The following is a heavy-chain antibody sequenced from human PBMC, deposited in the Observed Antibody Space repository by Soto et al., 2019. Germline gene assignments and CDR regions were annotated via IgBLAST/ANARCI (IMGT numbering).Heavy chain of an antibody. CDR3: ARLAASWYKLEFDY. CDR1: GYSFARYW. Sequence: GESLKISCTGSGYSFARYWIGCVRQMPGKGLEWMGVIYPDDSDTIYSPSFQGQVTISVDKSISTAYLQWSSLKASDTAMYYCARLAASWYKLEFDYWGQGTLVTVSS. V-gene: IGHV5-51*01. J-gene: IGHJ4*02. D-gene: IGHD2-2*02. CDR2: IYPDDSDT.